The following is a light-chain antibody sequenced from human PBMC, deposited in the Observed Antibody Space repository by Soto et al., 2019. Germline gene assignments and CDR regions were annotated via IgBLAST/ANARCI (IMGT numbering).Light chain of an antibody. CDR2: LGS. CDR1: QSLLHGTGYNY. CDR3: MHVLQTPVT. J-gene: IGKJ3*01. Sequence: DIVMTQSPLSPLVTPGEPASISCRSSQSLLHGTGYNYLDWYLQKPGQSPQLLIQLGSMRASGVSDRFSGSGSGTDFTLKISRVEAEDVGVYYCMHVLQTPVTFGPGTKVEI. V-gene: IGKV2-28*01.